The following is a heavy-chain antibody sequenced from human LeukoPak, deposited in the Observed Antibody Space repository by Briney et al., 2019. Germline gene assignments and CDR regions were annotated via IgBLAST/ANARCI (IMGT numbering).Heavy chain of an antibody. J-gene: IGHJ4*02. V-gene: IGHV1-24*01. CDR1: GYTLTELS. CDR2: FDPEDGET. Sequence: GASVKVSCKVSGYTLTELSMHWVRQAPGKGLEWMGGFDPEDGETIYAQKFQGRVTMTEDTSTDTAYMELSSLRSGDTAVYYCATGISYGYNFDYWGQGTLVTVSS. D-gene: IGHD5-18*01. CDR3: ATGISYGYNFDY.